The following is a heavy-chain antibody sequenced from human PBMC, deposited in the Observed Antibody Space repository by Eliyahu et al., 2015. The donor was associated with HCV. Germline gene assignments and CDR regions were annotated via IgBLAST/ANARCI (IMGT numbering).Heavy chain of an antibody. CDR2: ITKSGGST. V-gene: IGHV3-23*01. CDR3: AKGEWQLLGVDY. CDR1: GFTFSNYA. D-gene: IGHD1-26*01. J-gene: IGHJ4*02. Sequence: EVQLLESGGGLVQPGGSLXLSCAAXGFTFSNYAMTWVRQAPGKGXEWVSSITKSGGSTYSADSVKGRFTISRDNSKNTLNLQMNSLRAEDTAVYFCAKGEWQLLGVDYWGRGTLVTVSS.